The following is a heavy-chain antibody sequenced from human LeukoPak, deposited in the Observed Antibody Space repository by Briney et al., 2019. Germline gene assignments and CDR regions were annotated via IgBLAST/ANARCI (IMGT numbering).Heavy chain of an antibody. CDR1: GYTFTGYY. V-gene: IGHV1-2*02. D-gene: IGHD2-15*01. Sequence: GASVKVSCKASGYTFTGYYMHWVRQAPGQGLEWMGWINPNSGGTNYAQDFHGRVTMTRDTSISTAYMELSRLRSDDTAVYYCARDVVVEVGMLPTDSWFDPWGRGTLVAVSS. CDR3: ARDVVVEVGMLPTDSWFDP. J-gene: IGHJ5*02. CDR2: INPNSGGT.